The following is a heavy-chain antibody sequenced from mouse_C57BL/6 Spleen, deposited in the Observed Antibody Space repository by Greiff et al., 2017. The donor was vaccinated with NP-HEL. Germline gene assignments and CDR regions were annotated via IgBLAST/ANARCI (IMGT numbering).Heavy chain of an antibody. CDR3: ARLREENYFDY. Sequence: VQLKESGGDLVKPGGSLKLSCAASGFTFSSYGMSWVRQTPDKRLEWVATISSGGSYTYYPDSVKGRFTISRDNAKNTLYLQMSSLKSEDTAMYYCARLREENYFDYWGQGTTLTVSS. CDR1: GFTFSSYG. J-gene: IGHJ2*01. V-gene: IGHV5-6*01. CDR2: ISSGGSYT.